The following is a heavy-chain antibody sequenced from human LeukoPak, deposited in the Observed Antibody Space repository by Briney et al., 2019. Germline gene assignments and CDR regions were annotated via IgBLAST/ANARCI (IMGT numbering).Heavy chain of an antibody. J-gene: IGHJ4*02. Sequence: PGRSLRLSCAASGFTFSSYDMHWVRQAPGKGLEWVAFIRYDGSNKYYADSVKGRFTISRDNSKKTLYLQMKSLRAEDTAVYYCAKGFGSYYSSGVYMAYWGQGTLVTVSS. CDR3: AKGFGSYYSSGVYMAY. CDR1: GFTFSSYD. V-gene: IGHV3-30*02. CDR2: IRYDGSNK. D-gene: IGHD1-26*01.